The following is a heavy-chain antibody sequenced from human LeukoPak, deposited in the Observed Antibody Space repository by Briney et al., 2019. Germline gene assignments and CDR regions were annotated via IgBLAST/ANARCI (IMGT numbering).Heavy chain of an antibody. CDR3: ARAGYSSSWYQEGAFDI. CDR2: INPNSGGK. D-gene: IGHD6-13*01. J-gene: IGHJ3*02. CDR1: GYTLTGYY. V-gene: IGHV1-2*02. Sequence: ASVKVSGKASGYTLTGYYINWWGQAPGQGLEWMGGINPNSGGKNYAQKFQGRVTMTRDTSISTAYMELSRLRSDDTAVYYCARAGYSSSWYQEGAFDIWGQGTMVTVSS.